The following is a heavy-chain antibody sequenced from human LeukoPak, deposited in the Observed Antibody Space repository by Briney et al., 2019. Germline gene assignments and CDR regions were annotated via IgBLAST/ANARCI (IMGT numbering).Heavy chain of an antibody. Sequence: GGSLRLSCAASGFTFSSYSMNWVRQAPGKGLEWVSSISSSSYIYYADSVKGRFTISRDNAKNSLYLQMNSLRAEDTAVYYCARHYYDSRNAFDIWGQGTMVTVSS. V-gene: IGHV3-21*01. CDR1: GFTFSSYS. J-gene: IGHJ3*02. D-gene: IGHD3-22*01. CDR2: ISSSSYI. CDR3: ARHYYDSRNAFDI.